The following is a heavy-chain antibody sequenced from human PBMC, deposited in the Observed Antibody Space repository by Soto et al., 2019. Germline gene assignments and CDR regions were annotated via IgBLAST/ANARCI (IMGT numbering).Heavy chain of an antibody. D-gene: IGHD2-2*01. J-gene: IGHJ6*02. CDR2: IYYSGST. CDR3: ARLTSRWHYYGLDV. CDR1: GGSISSSSYY. Sequence: SETLSLTCTVSGGSISSSSYYWGWIRQPPGKGLEWIGSIYYSGSTYYNPSLKSRVTISVDTSKNQFSLKLSSVTAADTAVYYCARLTSRWHYYGLDVWGQGTTVTVSS. V-gene: IGHV4-39*01.